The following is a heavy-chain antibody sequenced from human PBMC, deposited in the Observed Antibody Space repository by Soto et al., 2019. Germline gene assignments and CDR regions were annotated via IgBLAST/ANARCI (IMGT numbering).Heavy chain of an antibody. J-gene: IGHJ4*02. Sequence: GGSLRLSCAASGFTFSGSAMHWVRQASGKGLEWVGRIRSKANSYATAYAASVKGRFTISRDDSKNTAYLQMNSLKTEDTAVYYCTRHGWEGATIDLDYWGQGTLVTVSS. CDR2: IRSKANSYAT. CDR3: TRHGWEGATIDLDY. V-gene: IGHV3-73*01. D-gene: IGHD1-26*01. CDR1: GFTFSGSA.